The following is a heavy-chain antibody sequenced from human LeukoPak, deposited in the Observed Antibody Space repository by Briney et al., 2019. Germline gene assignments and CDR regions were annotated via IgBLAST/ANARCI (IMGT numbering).Heavy chain of an antibody. V-gene: IGHV3-23*01. CDR3: AKDCSSTSCYERDNYYYYGMDV. J-gene: IGHJ6*04. Sequence: GGSLRLSCAASGFTFSSYAMSWVRQAPGKGLEWVSAISGSGGSTYYADSVEGRFTISRDNSKNTLYLQMNSLRAEDTAVYYCAKDCSSTSCYERDNYYYYGMDVWGKGTTVTVSS. D-gene: IGHD2-2*01. CDR2: ISGSGGST. CDR1: GFTFSSYA.